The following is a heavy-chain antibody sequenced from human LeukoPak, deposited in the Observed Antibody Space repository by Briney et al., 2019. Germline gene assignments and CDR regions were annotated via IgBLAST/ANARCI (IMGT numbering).Heavy chain of an antibody. CDR3: AKDAAGKYYYYMDV. CDR2: VRYDGSKK. V-gene: IGHV3-30*02. J-gene: IGHJ6*03. Sequence: PGGSLRLSCAASGFTFSTYGMHWVRQAPGKGLEWVAFVRYDGSKKYYTNSVKGRFTISRDNSKNTLYLQMNSLRTEDTALYYCAKDAAGKYYYYMDVWGKGTTVTVSS. D-gene: IGHD6-13*01. CDR1: GFTFSTYG.